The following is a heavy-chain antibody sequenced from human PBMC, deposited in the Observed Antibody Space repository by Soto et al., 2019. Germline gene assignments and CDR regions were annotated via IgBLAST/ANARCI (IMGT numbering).Heavy chain of an antibody. V-gene: IGHV1-2*04. CDR3: ARVGSSSHDAFDI. CDR1: GYTFTGYY. J-gene: IGHJ3*02. CDR2: INPNSGGT. Sequence: SVKVSCKASGYTFTGYYMHWVRQAPGQGLEWMGWINPNSGGTNYAQKFQGWVTMTRDTSISTAYMELSRLRSDDTAVYYCARVGSSSHDAFDIWGQGTMVTVSS. D-gene: IGHD6-13*01.